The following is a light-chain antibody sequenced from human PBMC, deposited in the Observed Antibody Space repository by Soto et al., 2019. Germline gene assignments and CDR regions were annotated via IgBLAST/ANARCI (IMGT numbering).Light chain of an antibody. Sequence: QSVLTQPASVSGSPGQSITISCAGTSNDVGGYNYVSWYQQHPGKVPRLIISDVNKRPSGVSDRFSGSKSGNTASLTISGLQAEDEADYYCASFTRSVTVVFGGGTKLTVL. CDR2: DVN. CDR1: SNDVGGYNY. V-gene: IGLV2-14*03. J-gene: IGLJ2*01. CDR3: ASFTRSVTVV.